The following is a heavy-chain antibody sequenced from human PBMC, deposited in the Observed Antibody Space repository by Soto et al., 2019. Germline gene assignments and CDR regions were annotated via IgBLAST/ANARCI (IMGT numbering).Heavy chain of an antibody. D-gene: IGHD2-15*01. Sequence: GGSLRLSCAASGFTVISNYMSWVRQAPGKGLEWVSVIYSGGSTYYADSVKGRFTISRDNSKNTLYLQMNSLRAEDTAVYYCARDRIVCSGGSCYSYYFDYWGQGTLVTGSA. J-gene: IGHJ4*02. CDR3: ARDRIVCSGGSCYSYYFDY. CDR2: IYSGGST. CDR1: GFTVISNY. V-gene: IGHV3-66*01.